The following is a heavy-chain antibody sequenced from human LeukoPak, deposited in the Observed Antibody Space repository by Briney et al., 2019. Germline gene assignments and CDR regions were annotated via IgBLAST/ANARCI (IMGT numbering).Heavy chain of an antibody. V-gene: IGHV1-46*01. CDR1: GYTFTSYY. CDR2: INPSGGST. J-gene: IGHJ5*02. Sequence: ASVKVSCKASGYTFTSYYMHWVRQAPGQGLEWMGIINPSGGSTSYAQKFQGRVTMTRDMSTSTVYMELSSLRSEDTAVYYCARDKTDFWSGTNNWFDPWGQGTLVTVSS. D-gene: IGHD3-3*01. CDR3: ARDKTDFWSGTNNWFDP.